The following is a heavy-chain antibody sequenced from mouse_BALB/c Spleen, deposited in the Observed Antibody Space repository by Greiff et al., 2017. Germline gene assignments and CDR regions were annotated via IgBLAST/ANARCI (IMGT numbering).Heavy chain of an antibody. CDR3: ARGGYDGGYAMDY. Sequence: EVKVVESGGGLVKPGGSLKLSCAASGFTFSDYYMYWVRQTPEKRLEWVATISDGGSYTYYPDSVKGRFTISRDNAKNNLYLQMSSLKSEDTAMYYCARGGYDGGYAMDYWGQGTSVTVSS. J-gene: IGHJ4*01. CDR2: ISDGGSYT. CDR1: GFTFSDYY. V-gene: IGHV5-4*02. D-gene: IGHD2-14*01.